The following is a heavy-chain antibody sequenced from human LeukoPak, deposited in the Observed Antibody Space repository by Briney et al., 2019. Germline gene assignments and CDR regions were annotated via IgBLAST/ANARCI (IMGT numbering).Heavy chain of an antibody. J-gene: IGHJ6*02. CDR2: INPNSGGT. D-gene: IGHD3-10*01. CDR3: AREKVTMVRGVLYYYYGMDV. CDR1: GYTFTGYY. V-gene: IGHV1-2*02. Sequence: ASVKVSCKAPGYTFTGYYMHWVRQAPGQGLEWMGWINPNSGGTNYAQKFQGRVTMIRDTSISTAYVELSRLRSDDTAVYYCAREKVTMVRGVLYYYYGMDVWGQGTTVTVSS.